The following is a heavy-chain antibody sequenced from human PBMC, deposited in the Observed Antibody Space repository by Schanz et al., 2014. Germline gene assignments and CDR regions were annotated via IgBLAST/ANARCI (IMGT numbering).Heavy chain of an antibody. CDR2: ISGSSRTI. Sequence: EVQLLESGGGLVQPGGSLRLSCAASGFTFGDYAMTWVRQAPGKGLEWVSYISGSSRTIYYADSMKGRFTISRDNSKNSLYLQMNTLRAEDTAVYYCVRVSFADPRLYRGMDRDIDYWGQGTLVTVSS. CDR1: GFTFGDYA. J-gene: IGHJ4*02. CDR3: VRVSFADPRLYRGMDRDIDY. D-gene: IGHD5-18*01. V-gene: IGHV3-48*04.